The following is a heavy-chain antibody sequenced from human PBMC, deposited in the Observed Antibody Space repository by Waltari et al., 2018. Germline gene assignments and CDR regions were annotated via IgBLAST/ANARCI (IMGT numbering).Heavy chain of an antibody. CDR2: ASFDGSTT. CDR1: GFSRWHFG. CDR3: AKDAFGNTYLDH. D-gene: IGHD3-10*01. V-gene: IGHV3-30*02. Sequence: QVQRVASGGVVVQPGVSLSLPCAASGFSRWHFGMHWVGQSSGKGLDGVALASFDGSTTYYADSVRGRFTISRDNSKNTLYLDINTLRVDDTAIYYCAKDAFGNTYLDHWGQGTLVTVSS. J-gene: IGHJ5*02.